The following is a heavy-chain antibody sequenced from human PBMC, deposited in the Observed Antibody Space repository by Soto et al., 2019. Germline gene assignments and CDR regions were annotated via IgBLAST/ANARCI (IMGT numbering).Heavy chain of an antibody. CDR2: ISAYNGNT. CDR3: ARGPNPRWGCSSTSCYNFDY. D-gene: IGHD2-2*01. Sequence: GASVKVSCKASGYTFTSYCISWVRQAPGQGLEWMGWISAYNGNTNYAQKLQGRVTMTTDTSTSTAYMELRSLRSDDTAVYYCARGPNPRWGCSSTSCYNFDYWGQGTLVTVSS. V-gene: IGHV1-18*01. CDR1: GYTFTSYC. J-gene: IGHJ4*02.